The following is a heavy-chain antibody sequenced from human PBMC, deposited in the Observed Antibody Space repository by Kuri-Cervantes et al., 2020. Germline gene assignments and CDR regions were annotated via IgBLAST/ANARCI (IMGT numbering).Heavy chain of an antibody. CDR1: GGSISSYY. CDR2: IYTSGST. J-gene: IGHJ6*02. D-gene: IGHD1-1*01. Sequence: ESLKISCTVSGGSISSYYWSWIRQPAGKGLEWIGRIYTSGSTNYNPSLKSRVTMSVDTSKNQFSLKLSSVTAADTAVYYCADYNLYYYGMDVWGQGTTVTVSS. V-gene: IGHV4-4*07. CDR3: ADYNLYYYGMDV.